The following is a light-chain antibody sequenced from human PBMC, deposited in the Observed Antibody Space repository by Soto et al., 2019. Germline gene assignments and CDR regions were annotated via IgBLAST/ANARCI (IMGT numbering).Light chain of an antibody. Sequence: EIVLTQSPGTLSLSPGERATLSCRASQSVRDSHLAWYQQKPGQAPSLLIYETSSRATGIPDRFRGSGSGTEFALTITRVEPEDVAMYFCQHYGSSPGTFGQGTKVEI. CDR1: QSVRDSH. J-gene: IGKJ1*01. V-gene: IGKV3-20*01. CDR3: QHYGSSPGT. CDR2: ETS.